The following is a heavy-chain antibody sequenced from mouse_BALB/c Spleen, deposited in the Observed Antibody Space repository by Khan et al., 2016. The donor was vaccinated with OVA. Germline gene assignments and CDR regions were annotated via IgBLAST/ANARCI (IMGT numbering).Heavy chain of an antibody. D-gene: IGHD3-3*01. J-gene: IGHJ4*01. CDR3: ARDAGRY. Sequence: VQLQQSGPELVKPGASVKISCKTSEYTFTENTLHWVKQSHGKSLEWIGVINPKNGVTSYNQKFKGKVTLTVDKSSSTAYMEFRRLTSEDSAVEYCARDAGRYWGQGTSVTVSS. V-gene: IGHV1-18*01. CDR1: EYTFTENT. CDR2: INPKNGVT.